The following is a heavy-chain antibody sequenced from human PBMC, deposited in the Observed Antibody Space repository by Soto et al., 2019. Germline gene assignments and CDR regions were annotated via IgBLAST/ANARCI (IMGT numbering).Heavy chain of an antibody. Sequence: QVQLVESGGGVVQPGRSLRLSCAASGFTFSAYGMHWVRQAPGKGLEWVAVISYDGSNKYYADSVKGRFTISRDTSKNTLYLQMNSLRAEDTAVYFCAKVTFSGDYYYSYGLDVWGQGTTVTVSS. CDR3: AKVTFSGDYYYSYGLDV. V-gene: IGHV3-30*18. J-gene: IGHJ6*02. CDR2: ISYDGSNK. D-gene: IGHD1-26*01. CDR1: GFTFSAYG.